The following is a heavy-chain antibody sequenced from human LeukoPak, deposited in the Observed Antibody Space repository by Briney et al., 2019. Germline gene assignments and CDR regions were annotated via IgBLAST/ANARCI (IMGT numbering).Heavy chain of an antibody. J-gene: IGHJ3*02. V-gene: IGHV1-18*01. CDR3: ARDYGVQWLVRAFDI. Sequence: ASVKVSCKASGYTSTSYGISWVRQAPGQGLEWMGWISAYNGNTNYAQKLQGRVTMTTDTSTSTAYMELRSLRSDDTAVYYCARDYGVQWLVRAFDIWGQGTMVTVSS. CDR1: GYTSTSYG. D-gene: IGHD6-19*01. CDR2: ISAYNGNT.